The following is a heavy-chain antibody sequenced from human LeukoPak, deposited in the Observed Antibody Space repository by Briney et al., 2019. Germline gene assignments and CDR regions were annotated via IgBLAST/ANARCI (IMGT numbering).Heavy chain of an antibody. CDR3: ARGVNIVGATDYYYYGMDV. J-gene: IGHJ6*02. V-gene: IGHV1-18*01. CDR2: ISAYNGNT. CDR1: GYTFTSYG. D-gene: IGHD1-26*01. Sequence: ASVKLSCKASGYTFTSYGISWVRQAPGQGLECMGWISAYNGNTYYAQKLQGRVTMTTDTYTSTAYMELRSLRSDDTAVYYCARGVNIVGATDYYYYGMDVWGQGTTVTVSS.